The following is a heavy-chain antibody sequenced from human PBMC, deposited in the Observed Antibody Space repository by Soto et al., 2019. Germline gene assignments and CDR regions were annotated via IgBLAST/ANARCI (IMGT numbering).Heavy chain of an antibody. J-gene: IGHJ5*02. D-gene: IGHD2-15*01. CDR2: ISYDGSNK. V-gene: IGHV3-30-3*01. CDR1: GFTFSNYA. CDR3: ARDALEGYCSGGSCYT. Sequence: QVQLVESGGGVVRPGRSLRLSCAASGFTFSNYAMHWVRQAPGKGLEWGAFISYDGSNKFYADSVKGRFTISRDNSKNTVHLQMNSLRTEDTGVYYCARDALEGYCSGGSCYTWGQGTLVTVSS.